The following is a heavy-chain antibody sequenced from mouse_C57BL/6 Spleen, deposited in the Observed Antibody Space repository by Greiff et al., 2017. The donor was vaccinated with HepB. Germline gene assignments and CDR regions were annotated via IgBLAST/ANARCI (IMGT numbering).Heavy chain of an antibody. CDR3: ARSITTVVATYYFDY. D-gene: IGHD1-1*01. Sequence: EVKLVESGGGLVQPGGSLSLSCAASGFTFTDYYMSWVRQPPGKALEWLGFIRNKANGYTTEYSASVKGRFTISRDNSQSILYLQMNALRAEDSATYYCARSITTVVATYYFDYWGQGTTLTVSS. J-gene: IGHJ2*01. CDR2: IRNKANGYTT. V-gene: IGHV7-3*01. CDR1: GFTFTDYY.